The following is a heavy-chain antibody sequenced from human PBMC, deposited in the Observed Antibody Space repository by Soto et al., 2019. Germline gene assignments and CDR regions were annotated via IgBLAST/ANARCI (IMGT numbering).Heavy chain of an antibody. CDR2: FDPEDGET. Sequence: ASVKVSCKVSGYTLTELSMHWVRQAPGKGLEWMGGFDPEDGETIYAQKFQGRVTMTEDTSTDTAYMELSSLRSEDTAVYYCATAPWNYSNRPFYYMDVWGKGTTVTVSS. V-gene: IGHV1-24*01. CDR1: GYTLTELS. CDR3: ATAPWNYSNRPFYYMDV. J-gene: IGHJ6*03. D-gene: IGHD4-4*01.